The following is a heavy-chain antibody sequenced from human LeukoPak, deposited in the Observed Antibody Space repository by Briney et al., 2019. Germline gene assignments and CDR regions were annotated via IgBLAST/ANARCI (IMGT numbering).Heavy chain of an antibody. CDR3: ARGPQISPMIHYHYYGMDV. J-gene: IGHJ6*02. CDR2: IIPILGIA. V-gene: IGHV1-69*04. CDR1: GGTFSSYA. D-gene: IGHD2/OR15-2a*01. Sequence: SVKVSCKASGGTFSSYAISWVRQAPGQGLEWMGRIIPILGIANYAQKFQGRVTITADKSTSTAYMELSSLRSEDTAVYYCARGPQISPMIHYHYYGMDVWGQGTTVTVSS.